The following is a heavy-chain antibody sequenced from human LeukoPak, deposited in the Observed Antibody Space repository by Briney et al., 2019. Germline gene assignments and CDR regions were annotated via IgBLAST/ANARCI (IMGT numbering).Heavy chain of an antibody. D-gene: IGHD3-10*01. Sequence: GGSLRLSCAASGFTFSSSAMSWVRQAPGKGLEWVSAISNNGGYTYYADSVQGRFTISRDNSKSTLCLQMNSLRAEDTAVYYCARYFGDPQGMDVWGQGTTVTVSS. CDR3: ARYFGDPQGMDV. CDR2: ISNNGGYT. J-gene: IGHJ6*02. CDR1: GFTFSSSA. V-gene: IGHV3-23*01.